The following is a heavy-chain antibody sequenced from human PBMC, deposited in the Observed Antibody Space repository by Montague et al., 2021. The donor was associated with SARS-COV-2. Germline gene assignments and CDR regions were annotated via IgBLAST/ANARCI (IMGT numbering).Heavy chain of an antibody. CDR2: IYYSGST. Sequence: SETLSLTCTVSGGSISSSSYYWGWIRQPPGKGLEWIGSIYYSGSTYYNPSLKSRVTISVDMSKNQFSLKLSSVTAADTAVYYCARHGLAGITIFGVVTPRGGFDIWGHGTMVTVSS. CDR3: ARHGLAGITIFGVVTPRGGFDI. CDR1: GGSISSSSYY. D-gene: IGHD3-3*01. J-gene: IGHJ3*02. V-gene: IGHV4-39*01.